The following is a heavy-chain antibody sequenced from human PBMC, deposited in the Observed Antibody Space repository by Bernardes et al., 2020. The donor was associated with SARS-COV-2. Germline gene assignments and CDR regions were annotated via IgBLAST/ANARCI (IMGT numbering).Heavy chain of an antibody. D-gene: IGHD2-15*01. CDR1: GFTYSAYS. Sequence: GGSLRLSCAASGFTYSAYSMAWVRQAPGKGLEWVSIIRGTGGTAHYADSVKGRFIISRDNSNNILYLEMNRLRTEDTATYYCAKSLAGYCYGSTCYWRPLDSWGQGTLVTVSS. J-gene: IGHJ4*02. CDR2: IRGTGGTA. CDR3: AKSLAGYCYGSTCYWRPLDS. V-gene: IGHV3-23*01.